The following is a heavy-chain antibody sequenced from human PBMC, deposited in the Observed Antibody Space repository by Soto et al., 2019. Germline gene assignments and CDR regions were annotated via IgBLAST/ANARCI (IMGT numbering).Heavy chain of an antibody. CDR3: AKVRYFDWLCFQH. V-gene: IGHV3-30*18. D-gene: IGHD3-9*01. CDR1: GFTFSSYG. CDR2: ISYDGSNK. Sequence: QVQLVESGGGVVQPGRSLRLSCAASGFTFSSYGMHWVRQAPGKGLEWVAVISYDGSNKYYADSVKGRFTISRDNSKNTLYLQMNSLRAEDTAVSYCAKVRYFDWLCFQHWGQGTLVTVSS. J-gene: IGHJ1*01.